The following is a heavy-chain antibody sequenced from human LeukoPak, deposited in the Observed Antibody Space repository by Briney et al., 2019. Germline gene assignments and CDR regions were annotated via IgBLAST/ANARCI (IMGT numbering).Heavy chain of an antibody. D-gene: IGHD2-15*01. CDR3: AKDTGSYFPNRYYYMDV. CDR1: GFTFSSYG. J-gene: IGHJ6*03. CDR2: IRYDGSNK. V-gene: IGHV3-30*02. Sequence: PGGSLRLSRAASGFTFSSYGMHWVRQAPGKGLEWVAFIRYDGSNKYYAYSVKGRFTISRDNSKNTLYMQMNSLRAEDTAVYYCAKDTGSYFPNRYYYMDVWGKGTTVTISS.